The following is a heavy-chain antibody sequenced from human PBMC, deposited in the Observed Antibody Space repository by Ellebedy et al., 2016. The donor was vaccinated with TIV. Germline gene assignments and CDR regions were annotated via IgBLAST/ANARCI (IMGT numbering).Heavy chain of an antibody. D-gene: IGHD5-24*01. CDR1: GGSISSYY. J-gene: IGHJ5*02. CDR3: AREDRDGYNYH. V-gene: IGHV4-59*01. Sequence: SETLSLTXTVSGGSISSYYWSWIRQPPGKGLEWIGYIYYSGSTNYNPSLKSRVTISVDTSKNQFSLKLSSVTAADTAVYYCAREDRDGYNYHWGQGTLVTVSS. CDR2: IYYSGST.